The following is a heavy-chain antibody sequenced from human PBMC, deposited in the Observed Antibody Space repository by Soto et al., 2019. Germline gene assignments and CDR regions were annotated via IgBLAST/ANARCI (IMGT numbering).Heavy chain of an antibody. CDR2: INHSGST. Sequence: SETLSLTCAVYGGSFSGYYWSWILQPPGKGLEWIGEINHSGSTNYNPSLKSRVTISVDTSKNQFSLKLSSVTAADTAVYYCARLKRYDFWSGYPYFDYWGQGTLVTVSS. J-gene: IGHJ4*02. V-gene: IGHV4-34*01. CDR3: ARLKRYDFWSGYPYFDY. CDR1: GGSFSGYY. D-gene: IGHD3-3*01.